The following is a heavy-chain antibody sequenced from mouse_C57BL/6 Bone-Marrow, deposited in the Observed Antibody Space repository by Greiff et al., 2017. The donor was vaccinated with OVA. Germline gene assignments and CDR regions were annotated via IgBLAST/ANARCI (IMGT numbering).Heavy chain of an antibody. CDR2: INPGSGGT. D-gene: IGHD1-1*01. CDR1: GYAFTNYL. CDR3: ALLRWDYFDY. Sequence: VQLQESGAELVRPGTSVKVSCKASGYAFTNYLIEWVKQRPGQGLEWIGVINPGSGGTNYNEKFKGKATLTADKSSSTAYMQLSSLTSEDSAVYFCALLRWDYFDYWGQGTTLTVSS. J-gene: IGHJ2*01. V-gene: IGHV1-54*01.